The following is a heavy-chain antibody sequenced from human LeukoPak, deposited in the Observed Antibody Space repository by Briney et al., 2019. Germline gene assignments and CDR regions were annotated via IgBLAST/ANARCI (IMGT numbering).Heavy chain of an antibody. J-gene: IGHJ6*03. V-gene: IGHV3-23*01. CDR3: AKKEGATYASWYMDA. CDR1: GFTFSDFA. CDR2: TIGSGATT. D-gene: IGHD4/OR15-4a*01. Sequence: AGGSLRLSCAASGFTFSDFAMSWVRQAPGKGLEWVSGTIGSGATTFYADSVKGRFTISRDNSKNTLFLQMNSLRAEDTATYYCAKKEGATYASWYMDAWGKGTTVTVSS.